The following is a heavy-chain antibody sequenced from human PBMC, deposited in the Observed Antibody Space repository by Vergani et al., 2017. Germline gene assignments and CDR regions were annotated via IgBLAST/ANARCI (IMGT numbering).Heavy chain of an antibody. CDR2: IQVDGSNQ. CDR1: GFTLSNYD. CDR3: SKHFRGWGSDY. D-gene: IGHD3-16*01. J-gene: IGHJ4*02. Sequence: QVQLVESGGGVVQRGGSLILSCATSGFTLSNYDMQWISQGPGKGLEFVAFIQVDGSNQYYADSVKGRFTLSRDFSKNTLYLQMNSLRTDDTATYYGSKHFRGWGSDYWGQGTQVIVSS. V-gene: IGHV3-30*02.